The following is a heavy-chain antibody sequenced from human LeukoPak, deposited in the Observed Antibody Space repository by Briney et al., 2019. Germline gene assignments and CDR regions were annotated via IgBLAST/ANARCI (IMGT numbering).Heavy chain of an antibody. J-gene: IGHJ4*02. CDR3: ARERGGYSFDY. CDR1: GDSISSGDYY. CDR2: ISSSGST. Sequence: PSQTLSLTCTVSGDSISSGDYYWSWIRQPAGKGLEWIGRISSSGSTNYNPSLKSRVTISVDTSKNQFSLKLSSVTAADTAVYYCARERGGYSFDYWGQGTLVTVSS. D-gene: IGHD5-18*01. V-gene: IGHV4-61*02.